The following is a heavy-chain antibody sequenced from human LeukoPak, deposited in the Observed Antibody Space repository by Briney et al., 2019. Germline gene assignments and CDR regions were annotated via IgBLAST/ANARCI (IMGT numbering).Heavy chain of an antibody. Sequence: PSETLSLTCTVSGGSISSSSYYWGLIRQPPGKGLEWIGSIYYSGSTYYNPSLKSRVTISVDTSKNQFSLKLSSVTAADTAVYYCARLETTVIYYFDYWGQGTLVTVSS. V-gene: IGHV4-39*01. CDR1: GGSISSSSYY. D-gene: IGHD4-17*01. J-gene: IGHJ4*02. CDR2: IYYSGST. CDR3: ARLETTVIYYFDY.